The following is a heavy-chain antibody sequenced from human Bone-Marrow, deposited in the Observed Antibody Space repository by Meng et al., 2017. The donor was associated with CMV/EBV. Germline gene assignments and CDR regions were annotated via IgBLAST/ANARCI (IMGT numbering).Heavy chain of an antibody. V-gene: IGHV3-7*01. D-gene: IGHD2-21*01. CDR3: ARDALTGYSSEYYFDY. Sequence: GGSLRLSCAASGFTFSSYWMSWVRQAPGKGLEWVANIKQDGSEKYYVDSVKGRFTISRDNAKNSLYLQMNSLRAEDTAVYYCARDALTGYSSEYYFDYWGQGTLVTVSS. J-gene: IGHJ4*02. CDR1: GFTFSSYW. CDR2: IKQDGSEK.